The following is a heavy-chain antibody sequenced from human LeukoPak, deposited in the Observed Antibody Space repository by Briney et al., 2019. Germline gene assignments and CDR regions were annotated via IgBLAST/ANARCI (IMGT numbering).Heavy chain of an antibody. CDR2: ISYDGSNK. CDR3: ARDRGSGLDY. J-gene: IGHJ4*02. Sequence: GGSLRLSCAASGFTFSSYAMHWVRQAPGKGLEWVAVISYDGSNKYYADSVKGRFTISRDNSKNTLYLQMNSLRAEDTAVYYCARDRGSGLDYWGQGTLVTVSS. CDR1: GFTFSSYA. V-gene: IGHV3-30*04. D-gene: IGHD3-10*01.